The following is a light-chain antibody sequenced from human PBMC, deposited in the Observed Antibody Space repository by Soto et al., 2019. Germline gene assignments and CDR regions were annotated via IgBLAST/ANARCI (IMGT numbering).Light chain of an antibody. CDR3: QQYHIYSGT. CDR2: EAS. CDR1: QTINRW. J-gene: IGKJ1*01. Sequence: DIQMTPSPSTLSASVVDRVTITCLASQTINRWLAWHQQKPGKAPKLLIYEASSLESGVPSRFSGSRSGTEFTLTINSLQPDDFATYSCQQYHIYSGTFGQGTKVDIK. V-gene: IGKV1-5*03.